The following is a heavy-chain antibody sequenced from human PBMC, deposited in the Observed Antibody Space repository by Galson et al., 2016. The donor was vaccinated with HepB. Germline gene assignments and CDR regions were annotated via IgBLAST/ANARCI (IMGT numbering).Heavy chain of an antibody. CDR1: GFTFSNYG. Sequence: SLRLSCAASGFTFSNYGMHWVRQAPGKGLEWVAADSMDGRRKFYADSVKGRFTISRDNSNSMLFLQMSSLRAADTAVYYCARRHEYCPPVGCSVDYWGQGTLVSVTS. CDR3: ARRHEYCPPVGCSVDY. D-gene: IGHD2/OR15-2a*01. V-gene: IGHV3-30*03. J-gene: IGHJ4*02. CDR2: DSMDGRRK.